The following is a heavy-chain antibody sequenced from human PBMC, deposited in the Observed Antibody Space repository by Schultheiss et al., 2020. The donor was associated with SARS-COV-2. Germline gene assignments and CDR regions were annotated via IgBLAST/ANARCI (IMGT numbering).Heavy chain of an antibody. CDR3: AKDSGSYGTLLFDY. V-gene: IGHV3-53*01. CDR1: GFTVSSNY. Sequence: GGSLRLSCAASGFTVSSNYMSWVRQAPGKGLEWVSVIYSGGSTYYADSVKGRFTISRDNSKNTLYLQMNSLRAQDTAVYYCAKDSGSYGTLLFDYWGQGTLVTVSS. J-gene: IGHJ4*02. D-gene: IGHD5-18*01. CDR2: IYSGGST.